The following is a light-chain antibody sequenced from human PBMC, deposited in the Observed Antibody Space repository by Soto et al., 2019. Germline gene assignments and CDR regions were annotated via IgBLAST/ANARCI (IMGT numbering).Light chain of an antibody. Sequence: EIVLTQSPGTLSLSPGERATLSCRASQSVSSNYLAWFQQKPGQAPRLLIYAASNKATGIPARFSGSGSGTDFTLTISSLEPEDFAVYYCQQRSNWPRTFGQGTKV. CDR2: AAS. J-gene: IGKJ1*01. CDR1: QSVSSNY. CDR3: QQRSNWPRT. V-gene: IGKV3-11*01.